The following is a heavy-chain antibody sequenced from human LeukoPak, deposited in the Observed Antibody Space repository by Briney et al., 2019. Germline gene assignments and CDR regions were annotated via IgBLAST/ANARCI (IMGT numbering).Heavy chain of an antibody. V-gene: IGHV4-59*12. Sequence: SETLSLTCTVSGGSISSYYWSWIRQPPGKGLEWIGYISYSGSTNYNPSLKSRVTISVDTSKNQFSLKLSSVTAADTAVYYCARVQSTGFSWDYWGQGTLVTVSS. J-gene: IGHJ4*02. CDR2: ISYSGST. CDR3: ARVQSTGFSWDY. D-gene: IGHD3-9*01. CDR1: GGSISSYY.